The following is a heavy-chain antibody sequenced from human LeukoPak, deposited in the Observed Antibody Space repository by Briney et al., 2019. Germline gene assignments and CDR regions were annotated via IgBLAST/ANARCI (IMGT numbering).Heavy chain of an antibody. CDR3: ATSRFYLES. Sequence: GGSLRLSCAASGFTFSSYGMHWVRQAPGKGLEWVAVLWYDGSNKYYGDSVKGRFTISRDNSKNTLYLQMNSLRAEDTAVYYCATSRFYLESWGQGTLVTVSS. J-gene: IGHJ4*02. CDR2: LWYDGSNK. CDR1: GFTFSSYG. V-gene: IGHV3-33*08.